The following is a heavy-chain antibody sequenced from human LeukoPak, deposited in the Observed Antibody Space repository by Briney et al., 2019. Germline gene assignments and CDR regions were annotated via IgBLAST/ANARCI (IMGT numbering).Heavy chain of an antibody. V-gene: IGHV3-11*04. CDR2: ISSSGSNI. CDR1: EFSFSDHY. Sequence: PGGSLRLSCAASEFSFSDHYMTWIRQAPGKGLEWVSYISSSGSNINYADSVKGRFTISRDNAKNTLYLQMSSLRAEDTAVYYCATTRGGSYPFDYWGQGTLVTVSS. CDR3: ATTRGGSYPFDY. J-gene: IGHJ4*02. D-gene: IGHD1-26*01.